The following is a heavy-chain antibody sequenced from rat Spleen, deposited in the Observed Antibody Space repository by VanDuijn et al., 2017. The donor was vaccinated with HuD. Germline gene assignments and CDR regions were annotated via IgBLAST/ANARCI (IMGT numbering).Heavy chain of an antibody. CDR1: GFTFNRYW. V-gene: IGHV5-58*01. CDR3: ARHPQLGVFWYFDF. CDR2: IDTDGSRT. J-gene: IGHJ1*01. D-gene: IGHD5-1*01. Sequence: EVQLVESGGGLVQPGRSLKLSCAASGFTFNRYWMYWVRQAPGKGLEWVSSIDTDGSRTYYPDSVRGRFTISRDNAKSTLYLQMDSLRSEDTATYYCARHPQLGVFWYFDFWGPGTMITVSS.